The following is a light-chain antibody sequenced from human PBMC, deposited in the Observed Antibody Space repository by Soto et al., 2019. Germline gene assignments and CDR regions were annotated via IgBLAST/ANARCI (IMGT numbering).Light chain of an antibody. CDR1: SSDVGIYDY. CDR3: CSYAGSYTFARNV. CDR2: DVS. Sequence: QSVLTQPRSVSGSPGHSVTISCTGTSSDVGIYDYVSWYQQHPGKAPKLMIYDVSQRPSGVPDRFSGSKSGNTASLTISGLQAEDDADYYCCSYAGSYTFARNVFGTGTKLTVL. V-gene: IGLV2-11*01. J-gene: IGLJ1*01.